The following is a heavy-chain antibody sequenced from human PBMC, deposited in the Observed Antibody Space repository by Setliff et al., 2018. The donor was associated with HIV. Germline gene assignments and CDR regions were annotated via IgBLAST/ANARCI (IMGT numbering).Heavy chain of an antibody. CDR1: GYSFTSYF. CDR3: ARAGGGATDQAFDI. CDR2: VDPNGGAT. J-gene: IGHJ3*02. D-gene: IGHD2-2*01. V-gene: IGHV1-46*01. Sequence: ASVKVSCKAFGYSFTSYFLHWVRQAPGQGLEWLGIVDPNGGATNNAQKLQGRLTVTTDTSTSTLYMELSNLRSDDTAVYYCARAGGGATDQAFDIWGQGTMVTVSS.